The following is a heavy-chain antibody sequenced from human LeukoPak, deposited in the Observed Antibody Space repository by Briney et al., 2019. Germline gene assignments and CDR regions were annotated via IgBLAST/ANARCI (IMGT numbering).Heavy chain of an antibody. V-gene: IGHV1-46*01. Sequence: ASVKVSCKASGYTFTSYYMHWVRQAPGQGLEWMGIINPSGGSTSCAQKFQGRVTMTRDTSTSTVYMELSSLRSEDTAVYYCARDQVGGDTAMVDIFDYWGQGTLVTVSS. J-gene: IGHJ4*02. D-gene: IGHD5-18*01. CDR1: GYTFTSYY. CDR2: INPSGGST. CDR3: ARDQVGGDTAMVDIFDY.